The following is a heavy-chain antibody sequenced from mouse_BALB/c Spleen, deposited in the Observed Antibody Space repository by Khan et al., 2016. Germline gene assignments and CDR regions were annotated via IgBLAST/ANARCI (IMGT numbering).Heavy chain of an antibody. CDR1: GFNIKDYY. D-gene: IGHD1-1*01. J-gene: IGHJ2*01. CDR3: ALYYYGSSEYYFDY. CDR2: IDPENGNT. V-gene: IGHV14-1*02. Sequence: VQLKQSGAELVRPGALVKLSCKASGFNIKDYYMHWVKQRPEQGLEWIGWIDPENGNTIYDPKFQGKASITEDTSSNTAYMQLSSLTSEDTAVYYCALYYYGSSEYYFDYWGQGTTLTVSS.